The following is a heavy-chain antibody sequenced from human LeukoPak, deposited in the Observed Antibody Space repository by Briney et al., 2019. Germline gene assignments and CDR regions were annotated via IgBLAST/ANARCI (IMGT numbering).Heavy chain of an antibody. CDR2: ISSSSSYI. CDR1: GFTFSSYS. D-gene: IGHD3-10*01. J-gene: IGHJ6*03. V-gene: IGHV3-21*01. CDR3: AKDWSYQGNYYNMEV. Sequence: GGSLRLSCAASGFTFSSYSMNWVRQAPGKGLEWVSSISSSSSYIYYADSVKGRFTISRDNAKNSLYLQMNSLGPEDTAVYYCAKDWSYQGNYYNMEVWGKGTTVTIS.